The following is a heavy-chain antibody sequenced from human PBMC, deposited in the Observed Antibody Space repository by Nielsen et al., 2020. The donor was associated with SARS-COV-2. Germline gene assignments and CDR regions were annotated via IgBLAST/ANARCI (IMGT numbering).Heavy chain of an antibody. CDR2: IYHSGST. CDR3: ARGHNVVVPSPILGLGQIYYSYFMDV. D-gene: IGHD2-2*02. Sequence: SETLSLTCAVSGCFFSTNDWWTSVRQPPGKGLEWIVEIYHSGSTNYDPSFKSRVTISVDKSNNQFSLRLTSVTAADTAIYYCARGHNVVVPSPILGLGQIYYSYFMDVWGKGTTVTVSS. V-gene: IGHV4-4*02. J-gene: IGHJ6*04. CDR1: GCFFSTNDW.